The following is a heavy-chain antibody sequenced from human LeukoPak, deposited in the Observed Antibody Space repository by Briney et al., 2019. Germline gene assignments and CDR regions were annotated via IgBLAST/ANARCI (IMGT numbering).Heavy chain of an antibody. CDR2: ITANSAAT. Sequence: PGGSLRLSCAASGFTFNNYVMGWVRQAPGKGLEWVSVITANSAATYYADSVKGRFSISRDNSKGTLYLQMNSLGVEDTATYYCSKVRWTTVTVVVQNFHYWGQGTLVTVSS. V-gene: IGHV3-23*01. CDR3: SKVRWTTVTVVVQNFHY. J-gene: IGHJ4*02. D-gene: IGHD3-22*01. CDR1: GFTFNNYV.